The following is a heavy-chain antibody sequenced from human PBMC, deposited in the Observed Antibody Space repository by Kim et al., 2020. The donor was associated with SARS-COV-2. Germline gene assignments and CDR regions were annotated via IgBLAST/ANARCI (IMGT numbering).Heavy chain of an antibody. J-gene: IGHJ4*02. Sequence: NPSRKSRVTISVDTSKNQFSLKRSSVTAADTAVYYCARHSGFLTVADYWGQGTLVTVSS. V-gene: IGHV4-59*08. CDR3: ARHSGFLTVADY. D-gene: IGHD6-19*01.